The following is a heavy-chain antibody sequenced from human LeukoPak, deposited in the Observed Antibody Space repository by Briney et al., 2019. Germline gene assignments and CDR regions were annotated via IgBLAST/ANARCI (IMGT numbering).Heavy chain of an antibody. CDR1: GYTLTELS. CDR2: FDPEDGET. Sequence: ASVKVSCKVSGYTLTELSMHWVRQAPGKGLEWMGGFDPEDGETIYAQKFQGRVTMTRDMSTSTVYMELSRLRSEDTAVYYCASLAGGNSESSDAFDIWGQGTMVTVSS. CDR3: ASLAGGNSESSDAFDI. J-gene: IGHJ3*02. V-gene: IGHV1-24*01. D-gene: IGHD4-23*01.